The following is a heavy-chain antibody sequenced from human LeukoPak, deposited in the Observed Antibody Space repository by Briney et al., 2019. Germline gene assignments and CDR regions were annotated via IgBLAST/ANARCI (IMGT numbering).Heavy chain of an antibody. Sequence: SETLSLTCTVSGGSISNYYWSWILQPPGKGLDWIGYIYYSGSTNYNPSLKSRVTISVDTSKSQFSLKLSSVTAADTAVYYCARGYYDSGSHIDAFDIWGQGTMVTVSS. CDR1: GGSISNYY. V-gene: IGHV4-59*01. D-gene: IGHD3-10*01. CDR3: ARGYYDSGSHIDAFDI. J-gene: IGHJ3*02. CDR2: IYYSGST.